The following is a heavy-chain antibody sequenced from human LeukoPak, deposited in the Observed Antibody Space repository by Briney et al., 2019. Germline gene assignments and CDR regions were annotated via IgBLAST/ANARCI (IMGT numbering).Heavy chain of an antibody. V-gene: IGHV1-2*02. CDR3: ARADSSGYSGFGDFDY. D-gene: IGHD3-22*01. CDR1: GYTFTGYY. CDR2: INPNSGGT. J-gene: IGHJ4*02. Sequence: GASVKVSCKASGYTFTGYYMHWVRQAPGQGLEWMGWINPNSGGTNYAQKFQGRVTMTRDTSISTAYMELSRLRSDDTAVYYCARADSSGYSGFGDFDYWGQGTLVTVSS.